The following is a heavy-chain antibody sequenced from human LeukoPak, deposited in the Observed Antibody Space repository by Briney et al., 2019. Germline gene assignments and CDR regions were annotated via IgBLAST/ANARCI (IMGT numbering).Heavy chain of an antibody. D-gene: IGHD1-26*01. CDR2: IYHSGIT. J-gene: IGHJ3*02. CDR1: GGSISSGGYY. Sequence: SETLSLTCTVSGGSISSGGYYWSWIRQPPGKGLEWIGYIYHSGITYYNPSLKSRVTISVDRSNNQFSLKLSSVTAADTAVYYCVRGELELVPPGIWGQGTMVTVSS. V-gene: IGHV4-30-2*01. CDR3: VRGELELVPPGI.